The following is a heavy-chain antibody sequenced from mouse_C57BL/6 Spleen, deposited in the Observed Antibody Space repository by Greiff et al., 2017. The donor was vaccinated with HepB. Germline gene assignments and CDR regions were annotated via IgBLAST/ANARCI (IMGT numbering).Heavy chain of an antibody. CDR3: TRSRSSYVRSTGTGFAY. V-gene: IGHV6-6*01. Sequence: EVKLVESGGGLVQPGGSMKLSCAASGFTFSDAWMDWVRQSPEKGLEWVAEIRNKANNHATYYAESVKGRFTISRDDSKSSVYLQMNSLRAEDTGIYYCTRSRSSYVRSTGTGFAYWGQGTLVTVSA. CDR1: GFTFSDAW. J-gene: IGHJ3*01. CDR2: IRNKANNHAT. D-gene: IGHD1-1*01.